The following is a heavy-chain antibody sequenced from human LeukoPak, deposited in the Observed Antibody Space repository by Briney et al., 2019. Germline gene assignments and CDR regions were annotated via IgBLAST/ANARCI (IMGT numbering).Heavy chain of an antibody. CDR1: GFTFSKYA. V-gene: IGHV3-30*04. Sequence: PGRSLRLSCAASGFTFSKYAMHWVRQAPGKGLEWVAVTSYDGSDKYYADSVKGRFTISRDNSKDSLYLQMNSLRAEDTAVYYCSRGLEYSSSWYSYYNYYGLDVWGKGTTVTVSS. CDR2: TSYDGSDK. CDR3: SRGLEYSSSWYSYYNYYGLDV. D-gene: IGHD6-13*01. J-gene: IGHJ6*04.